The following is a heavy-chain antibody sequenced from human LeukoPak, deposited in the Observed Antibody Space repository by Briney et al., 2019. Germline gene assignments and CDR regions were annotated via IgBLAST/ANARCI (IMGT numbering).Heavy chain of an antibody. CDR3: ARAVRFLEWPFDY. D-gene: IGHD3-3*01. Sequence: PSETLSLTCTVSGGSISSYYWHWIRQPPGKGLEWIGYIYYSGSTNYNPSLKGRVTISVDTSKNQFSLKLSSVTAADTAVYYCARAVRFLEWPFDYWGQGTLVTVSS. CDR1: GGSISSYY. V-gene: IGHV4-59*08. CDR2: IYYSGST. J-gene: IGHJ4*02.